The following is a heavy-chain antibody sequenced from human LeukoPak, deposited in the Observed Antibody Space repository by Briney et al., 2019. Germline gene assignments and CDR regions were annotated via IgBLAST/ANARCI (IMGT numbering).Heavy chain of an antibody. CDR3: GKDPYSGSYYGMDV. CDR1: GFPFRSYG. CDR2: ISYDGINK. D-gene: IGHD1-26*01. V-gene: IGHV3-30*18. Sequence: GGSLRLSCEGSGFPFRSYGMHWVRQAPGKGLDWVAVISYDGINKFYADSVKGRFTISRDNSQNTLYLQMNSLRVEDTAVYYCGKDPYSGSYYGMDVWGQGTTVTVSS. J-gene: IGHJ6*02.